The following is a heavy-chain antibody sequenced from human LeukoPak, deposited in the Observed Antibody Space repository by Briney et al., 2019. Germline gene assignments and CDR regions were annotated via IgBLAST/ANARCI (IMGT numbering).Heavy chain of an antibody. CDR2: ISSSSSYI. J-gene: IGHJ5*02. CDR3: ARGFRRNYYDSSGYASWFDP. V-gene: IGHV3-21*01. CDR1: GFTFSSYS. D-gene: IGHD3-22*01. Sequence: GGSLRLSCAASGFTFSSYSMNWVRQAPGKGLEWVSSISSSSSYIYYADSVKGRFTISRDNAKNSLYLQMNSLRAEDTAVYYCARGFRRNYYDSSGYASWFDPWGQGTLVTVSS.